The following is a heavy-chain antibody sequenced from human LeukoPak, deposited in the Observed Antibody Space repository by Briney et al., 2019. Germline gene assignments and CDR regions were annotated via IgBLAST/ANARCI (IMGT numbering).Heavy chain of an antibody. CDR3: ARDRYCSGGSCYRKGVNWFDP. CDR1: GYTFTGYY. D-gene: IGHD2-15*01. CDR2: INPNSGGT. J-gene: IGHJ5*02. Sequence: ASVEVSCKASGYTFTGYYMHWVRQAPGQGLEWMGWINPNSGGTNYAQKFQGRVTMTRDTSISTAYMELSRLRSDDTAVYYCARDRYCSGGSCYRKGVNWFDPWGQGTLVTVSS. V-gene: IGHV1-2*02.